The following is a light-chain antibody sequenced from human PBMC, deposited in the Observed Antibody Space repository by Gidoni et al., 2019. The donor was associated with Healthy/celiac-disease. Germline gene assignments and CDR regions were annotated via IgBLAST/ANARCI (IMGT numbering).Light chain of an antibody. J-gene: IGKJ2*04. CDR2: DAS. CDR3: QQRSNWPCS. CDR1: QSVSSY. Sequence: EIVLTQSPATLSLSPGERATLSCRASQSVSSYLAWSQQKPGQAPRLLIYDASNRATGIPARFSGSGSGTDFTLTISSLEPEDFAVYYCQQRSNWPCSFGQGTKLEIK. V-gene: IGKV3-11*01.